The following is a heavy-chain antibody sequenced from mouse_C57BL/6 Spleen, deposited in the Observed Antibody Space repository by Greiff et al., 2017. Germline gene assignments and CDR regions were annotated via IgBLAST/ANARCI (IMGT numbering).Heavy chain of an antibody. V-gene: IGHV5-9-1*02. CDR3: TREDGNYGYFDD. D-gene: IGHD2-1*01. CDR2: ISSGGGYI. CDR1: GFTFSSYA. Sequence: EVMLVESGAGLVKPGGSLKLSCEASGFTFSSYAMSWVRQTPEKRLEWVAYISSGGGYIYYAATVKGRFTLSRDNARNTLYLQMSSLKSEDTAIYYCTREDGNYGYFDDWGQGTTLTVSS. J-gene: IGHJ2*01.